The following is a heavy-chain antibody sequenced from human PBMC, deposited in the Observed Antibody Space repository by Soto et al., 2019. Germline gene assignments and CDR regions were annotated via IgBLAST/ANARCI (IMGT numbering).Heavy chain of an antibody. J-gene: IGHJ3*02. Sequence: EVQLLESGGGLVQPGGSLRLSCAASGFTFSNYAMTWVRQAPGTGLEWVSTISGGGDGTFYADSVKGRFTISRDNSRNTVYLQMTSLRAEDTAVYYCAKKGLGSLTTYCNSGDCHYAFDIWGQGTMVTVSS. CDR3: AKKGLGSLTTYCNSGDCHYAFDI. CDR1: GFTFSNYA. V-gene: IGHV3-23*01. CDR2: ISGGGDGT. D-gene: IGHD2-21*02.